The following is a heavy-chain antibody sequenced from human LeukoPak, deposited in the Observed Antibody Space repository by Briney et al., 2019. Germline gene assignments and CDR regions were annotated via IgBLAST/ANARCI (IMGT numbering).Heavy chain of an antibody. D-gene: IGHD4-17*01. CDR3: ARARHNYGDYGYYSYYGMDV. CDR1: GGSTSSASYS. CDR2: IAQSGSN. V-gene: IGHV4-30-2*01. J-gene: IGHJ6*01. Sequence: PQTLSLTCAVSGGSTSSASYSWSWIRQPPGEGLEWLGYIAQSGSNYYNPSLKSRVSISVDRSKNLCSLRLSSVTAADTAVYYSARARHNYGDYGYYSYYGMDVWGQGTTVTVSS.